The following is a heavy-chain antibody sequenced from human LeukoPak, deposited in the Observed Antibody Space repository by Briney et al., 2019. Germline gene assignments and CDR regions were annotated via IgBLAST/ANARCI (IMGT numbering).Heavy chain of an antibody. CDR1: GFNFRTYA. J-gene: IGHJ4*02. CDR3: AREGYCSSTSCPMAN. V-gene: IGHV3-30*04. Sequence: GGSLRLSCAASGFNFRTYALHWVRQAPGKGLDWVAVISYDGTDKYYADSVKGRFTISRDNSKNTLYLQMNSLRGEDTAVYYCAREGYCSSTSCPMANWGQGTLVTVSS. D-gene: IGHD2-2*01. CDR2: ISYDGTDK.